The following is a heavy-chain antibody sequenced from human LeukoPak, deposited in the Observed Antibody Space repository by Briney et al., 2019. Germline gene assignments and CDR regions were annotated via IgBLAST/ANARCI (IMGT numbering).Heavy chain of an antibody. CDR2: INPKSGGT. Sequence: GASVKVSCKASGYTFTGYYMHWVRQAPGQGLEWLGWINPKSGGTNYAQKFQGRVTMTRDTSISTAYMEVSRLRSDDTAVYYCARDFDWPYSNGFDIWGQGTMVTVSS. CDR3: ARDFDWPYSNGFDI. V-gene: IGHV1-2*02. J-gene: IGHJ3*02. CDR1: GYTFTGYY. D-gene: IGHD3-9*01.